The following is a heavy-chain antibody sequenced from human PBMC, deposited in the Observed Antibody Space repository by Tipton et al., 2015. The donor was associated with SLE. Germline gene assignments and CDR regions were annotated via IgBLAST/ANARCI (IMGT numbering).Heavy chain of an antibody. J-gene: IGHJ3*02. D-gene: IGHD6-19*01. V-gene: IGHV4-39*07. Sequence: TLSLTCTVSGGSISSSSYYWGWIRQPPGKGLEWIGSIYYSGSTYYNPSLKSRVTISVDTSKNQFSLKLGSVTAADTAVYYCARDSMAGREAFDIWGQGTMVTVSS. CDR1: GGSISSSSYY. CDR3: ARDSMAGREAFDI. CDR2: IYYSGST.